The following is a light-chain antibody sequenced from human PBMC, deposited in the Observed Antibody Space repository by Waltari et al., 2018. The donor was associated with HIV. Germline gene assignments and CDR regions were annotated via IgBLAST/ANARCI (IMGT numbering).Light chain of an antibody. CDR2: KAS. CDR1: QSVSTW. V-gene: IGKV1-5*03. CDR3: QQYLTYPYT. Sequence: DIQMTQSPSTLSASVGDRVTITCRASQSVSTWVAWYQQKPGKVPKLLIYKASSLESGVPSRFSGSGSRTEFTLTISSLQSDDFATYYCQQYLTYPYTFGQGTQLEI. J-gene: IGKJ2*01.